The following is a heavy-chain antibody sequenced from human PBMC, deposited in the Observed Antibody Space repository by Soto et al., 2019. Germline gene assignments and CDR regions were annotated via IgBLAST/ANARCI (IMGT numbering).Heavy chain of an antibody. CDR3: AKSLISDFWIGPDLMEGFDY. D-gene: IGHD3-3*01. CDR1: GFTFSSYA. CDR2: ISGSGGST. Sequence: PGGSLRLSCAASGFTFSSYAMSWVRQAPGKGLEWVSAISGSGGSTYYADSVKGRFTISRDNSKNTLYLQMNSLRAEDTAVYYCAKSLISDFWIGPDLMEGFDYWGQGTLVTVSS. J-gene: IGHJ4*02. V-gene: IGHV3-23*01.